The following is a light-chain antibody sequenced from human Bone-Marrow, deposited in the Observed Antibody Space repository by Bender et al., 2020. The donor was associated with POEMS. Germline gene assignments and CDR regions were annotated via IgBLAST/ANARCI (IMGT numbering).Light chain of an antibody. CDR1: SSDVGSYNL. J-gene: IGLJ2*01. Sequence: QSALTQTASVSGSPGQSITISCTGTSSDVGSYNLVSWYQQHPGKAPKLMVYEVIKRPSGVSNRFSGSKSGNTASLTISGLQAEDEADYFCCSYAGTSTPIFGGGTKLTVL. V-gene: IGLV2-23*02. CDR2: EVI. CDR3: CSYAGTSTPI.